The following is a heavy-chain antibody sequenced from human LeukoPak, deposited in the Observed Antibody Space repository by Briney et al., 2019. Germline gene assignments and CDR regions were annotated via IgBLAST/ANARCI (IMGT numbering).Heavy chain of an antibody. Sequence: SETLSLTCTVSGGSINNYYWSWIRQPPGKGLEWIAHIYYSGSTNYNPSLKSRVTMSVDTSKNQFSLRLSSVTAGDTAVYFCARYTYDSGPFDYWGQGTLVTVSS. D-gene: IGHD3-10*01. CDR1: GGSINNYY. V-gene: IGHV4-59*01. CDR3: ARYTYDSGPFDY. J-gene: IGHJ4*02. CDR2: IYYSGST.